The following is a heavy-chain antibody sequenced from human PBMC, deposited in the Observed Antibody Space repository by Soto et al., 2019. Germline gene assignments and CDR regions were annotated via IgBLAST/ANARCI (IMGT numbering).Heavy chain of an antibody. Sequence: PSETLSLTCAVSGVSIHNSHSFWGWIRQPPGKGLEFIGSMYYSGGANYNPSLKSRVTISLDTSKNQFSLTVNSVTAADTAIYYCGRVVEGATRHTDFDSWGQGTIVTVYS. V-gene: IGHV4-39*01. CDR1: GVSIHNSHSF. J-gene: IGHJ5*01. CDR2: MYYSGGA. CDR3: GRVVEGATRHTDFDS. D-gene: IGHD2-15*01.